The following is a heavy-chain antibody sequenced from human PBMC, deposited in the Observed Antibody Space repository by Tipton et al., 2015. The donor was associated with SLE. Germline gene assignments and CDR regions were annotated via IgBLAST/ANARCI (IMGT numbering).Heavy chain of an antibody. CDR1: DYTFTNYG. D-gene: IGHD1-26*01. CDR3: ARLAGSYCVDY. CDR2: ISVYNGNT. Sequence: QSGAEVKKPGASVKVSCKASDYTFTNYGISWVRQAPGQGLEWMGWISVYNGNTNYAQKFQGRVTMTTDTSTSTAYMELRSLRSDDTAVYYGARLAGSYCVDYWGQGTLVTVSS. V-gene: IGHV1-18*01. J-gene: IGHJ4*02.